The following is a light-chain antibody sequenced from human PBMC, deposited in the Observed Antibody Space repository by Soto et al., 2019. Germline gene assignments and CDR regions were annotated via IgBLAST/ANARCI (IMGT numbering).Light chain of an antibody. Sequence: EIVLTQSPGTLSMSPGDLATLSCRASQSVSSDFLAWYHQKPGQAPRLLIYGVSRRATGIPDRFSGSGSGTDFTLTISRLEPEDFAVYYCQQYGSSTWTFGQGTKVDIK. CDR2: GVS. CDR1: QSVSSDF. CDR3: QQYGSSTWT. J-gene: IGKJ1*01. V-gene: IGKV3-20*01.